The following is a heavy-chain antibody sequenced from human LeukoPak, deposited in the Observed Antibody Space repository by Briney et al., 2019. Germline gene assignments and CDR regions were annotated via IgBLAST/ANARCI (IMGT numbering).Heavy chain of an antibody. Sequence: GGSLKLYCTASGFSFRSYAMHWVRQAPGKGLEYVSAISRSGNTTYYADSVKGRFTVSRDNSKKTLFLQMSDLRPEDTAVYYCATPCSSWGQGSLVIVSS. V-gene: IGHV3-64*02. D-gene: IGHD6-13*01. CDR1: GFSFRSYA. CDR2: ISRSGNTT. J-gene: IGHJ4*02. CDR3: ATPCSS.